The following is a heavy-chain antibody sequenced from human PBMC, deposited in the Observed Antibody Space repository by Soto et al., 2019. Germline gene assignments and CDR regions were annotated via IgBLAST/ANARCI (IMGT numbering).Heavy chain of an antibody. Sequence: GGSLRLSCAASGFTFSSYWMHWVRQAPGKGLVWVSRINSDGSSTSYADSVKGRFTISRDNAKNTLYLQMNSLRAEDTAVYYCARGLGYCSMTSYYPRNYYGMDVWGQGTTVTLSS. CDR2: INSDGSST. CDR1: GFTFSSYW. V-gene: IGHV3-74*01. CDR3: ARGLGYCSMTSYYPRNYYGMDV. D-gene: IGHD2-2*03. J-gene: IGHJ6*02.